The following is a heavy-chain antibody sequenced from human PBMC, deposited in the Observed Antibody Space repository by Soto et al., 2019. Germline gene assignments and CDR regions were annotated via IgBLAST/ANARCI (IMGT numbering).Heavy chain of an antibody. V-gene: IGHV1-69*04. CDR1: GYTLTSDG. D-gene: IGHD3-10*01. J-gene: IGHJ6*04. CDR3: ARDLLRMDV. Sequence: SSVKGSCKASGYTLTSDGISLVRQAPGQGLEWMGRIIPILGIANYAQKFQGRVTITADKSTSTAYMELSSLRSEDTAVYYCARDLLRMDVWGKGTTVTVSS. CDR2: IIPILGIA.